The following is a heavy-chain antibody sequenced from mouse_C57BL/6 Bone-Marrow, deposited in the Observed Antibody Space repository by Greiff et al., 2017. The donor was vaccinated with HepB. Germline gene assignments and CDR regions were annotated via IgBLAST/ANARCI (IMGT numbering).Heavy chain of an antibody. D-gene: IGHD2-2*01. CDR2: INPSTGGT. CDR3: ARGGIYYGYSGFDY. J-gene: IGHJ2*01. Sequence: EVQLQQSGPELVKPGASVKISCKASGYSFTGYYMNWVKQSPEKSLEWIGEINPSTGGTTYNQKFKAKATLTVDKSSSTAYMQLKSLTSEDSAVYYCARGGIYYGYSGFDYWGQGTTRTVSS. V-gene: IGHV1-42*01. CDR1: GYSFTGYY.